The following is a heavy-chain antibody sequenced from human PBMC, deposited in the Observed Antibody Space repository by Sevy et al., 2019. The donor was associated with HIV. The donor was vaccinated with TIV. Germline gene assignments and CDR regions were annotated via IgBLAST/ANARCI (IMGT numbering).Heavy chain of an antibody. J-gene: IGHJ6*03. CDR3: ARSAGYCSSTSCYAMGSYYYYYMDV. CDR2: IIPIFGTA. Sequence: ASVKVSCKASGGTFSSYAISWVRQAPGQGLEWMGGIIPIFGTANYAQKFQGRVTITADESTSTAYMELSSLRSEDTAVYYCARSAGYCSSTSCYAMGSYYYYYMDVWGKGTTVTVSS. V-gene: IGHV1-69*13. D-gene: IGHD2-2*01. CDR1: GGTFSSYA.